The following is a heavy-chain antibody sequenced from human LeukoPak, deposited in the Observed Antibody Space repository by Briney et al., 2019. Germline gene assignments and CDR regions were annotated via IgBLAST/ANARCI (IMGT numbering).Heavy chain of an antibody. J-gene: IGHJ3*02. D-gene: IGHD3-22*01. CDR1: GFTFSDIG. Sequence: GGSLRLSCAASGFTFSDIGMSWVRQAPGKGLEWVSAISGSGGSTYYADSVKGRFTISRDNSKNTLYLQMNSLRAEDTAVYYCAKDRIPRKVVVINFGAFDIWGQGTMVTVSS. CDR2: ISGSGGST. V-gene: IGHV3-23*01. CDR3: AKDRIPRKVVVINFGAFDI.